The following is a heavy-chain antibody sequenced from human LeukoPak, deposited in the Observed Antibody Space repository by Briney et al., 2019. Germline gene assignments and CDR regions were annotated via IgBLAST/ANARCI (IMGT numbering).Heavy chain of an antibody. CDR3: AVEDCSGGSCYSKDGYYYYGMDV. V-gene: IGHV1-69*13. CDR2: IIPIFGTA. CDR1: GGTFISYA. Sequence: GASVKVSCKASGGTFISYAISWVRQAPGQGLEWMGGIIPIFGTANCAQKFQGRVTITADESTSTAYMELSSLRSEDTAVYYCAVEDCSGGSCYSKDGYYYYGMDVWGQGTTVTVSS. J-gene: IGHJ6*02. D-gene: IGHD2-15*01.